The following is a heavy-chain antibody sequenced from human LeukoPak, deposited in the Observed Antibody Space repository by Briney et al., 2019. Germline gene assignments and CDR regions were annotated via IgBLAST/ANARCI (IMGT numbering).Heavy chain of an antibody. V-gene: IGHV4-59*01. CDR2: IYYSGST. D-gene: IGHD1-1*01. CDR3: ARAGTGYYYYMDV. Sequence: SETLSLTCTVFGGSISSYYWSWIRQPPGKGLEWIGYIYYSGSTNYNPSLKSRVTISVDTSKNQFSLKLSSVTAADTAVYYCARAGTGYYYYMDVWGKGTRSPSP. CDR1: GGSISSYY. J-gene: IGHJ6*03.